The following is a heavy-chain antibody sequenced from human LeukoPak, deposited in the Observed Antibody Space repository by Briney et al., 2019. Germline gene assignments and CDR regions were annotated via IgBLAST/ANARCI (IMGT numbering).Heavy chain of an antibody. CDR1: GFTVSSNY. CDR3: ARDVAPYGDYVDYYYGMDV. V-gene: IGHV3-66*01. CDR2: IYSGGSR. J-gene: IGHJ6*02. Sequence: GGSLRLSCAASGFTVSSNYMSWVRQAPGKGLEWVSYIYSGGSRHYADSVKGRFTISRDNSKNTLYLQMNSLRAEDTAVYYCARDVAPYGDYVDYYYGMDVWGQGTTVTVSS. D-gene: IGHD4-17*01.